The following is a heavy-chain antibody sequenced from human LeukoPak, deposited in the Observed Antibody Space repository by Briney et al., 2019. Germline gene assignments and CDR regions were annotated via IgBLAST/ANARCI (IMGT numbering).Heavy chain of an antibody. CDR3: ARHGKSRWLL. J-gene: IGHJ4*02. CDR2: IYYSGST. D-gene: IGHD5-12*01. V-gene: IGHV4-59*08. CDR1: GGSISSYY. Sequence: SETLSLTCTVSGGSISSYYWSWLRQPPGKGLEWIGYIYYSGSTNYNPSLKSRVTISVDTSKNQFSLKLSSVTAADTAVYYCARHGKSRWLLWGQGTLVTVSS.